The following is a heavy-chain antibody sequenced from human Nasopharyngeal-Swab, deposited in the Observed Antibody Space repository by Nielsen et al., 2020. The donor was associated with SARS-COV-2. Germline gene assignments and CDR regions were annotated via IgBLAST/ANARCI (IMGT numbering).Heavy chain of an antibody. CDR1: GFTFSSYS. J-gene: IGHJ4*02. CDR2: ISSNGGST. V-gene: IGHV3-64D*06. Sequence: GGSLRLSCSASGFTFSSYSMHWVRQAPGKGLEYVSAISSNGGSTYYADSVKGRFTISRDNSKNTLYLQVSSLRAEDTAVYYCVKGGYGVYFDYWGQGTLVTVSS. D-gene: IGHD4-17*01. CDR3: VKGGYGVYFDY.